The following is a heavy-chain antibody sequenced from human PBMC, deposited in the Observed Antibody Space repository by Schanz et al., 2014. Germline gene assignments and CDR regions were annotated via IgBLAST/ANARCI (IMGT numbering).Heavy chain of an antibody. CDR1: GFSFSRYS. Sequence: EVQLVQSGGGLVQPGGSLRLSCAASGFSFSRYSMNWVRQAPGKGLEWVSAISGSGGSTYYADSVRGRFTISRDNAENTLFLQMNSLRAEDTAVYYCTTDNGHFAFDLWGQGTMVTVSS. CDR3: TTDNGHFAFDL. CDR2: ISGSGGST. V-gene: IGHV3-23*04. D-gene: IGHD2-8*01. J-gene: IGHJ3*01.